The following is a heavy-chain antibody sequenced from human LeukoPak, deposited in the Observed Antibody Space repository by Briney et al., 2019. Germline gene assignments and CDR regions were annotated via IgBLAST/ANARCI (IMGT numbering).Heavy chain of an antibody. Sequence: GASVKVSCKASGYTFTSYDINWVRQATGQGLEWMGWMNPNSGNTGYAQKFQGRVTMTRNTSISTAYMELSSLRSEDTAVYYCAGDSSVYGSGIVHYWGQGTLVTVSS. CDR2: MNPNSGNT. D-gene: IGHD3-10*01. V-gene: IGHV1-8*01. CDR1: GYTFTSYD. CDR3: AGDSSVYGSGIVHY. J-gene: IGHJ4*02.